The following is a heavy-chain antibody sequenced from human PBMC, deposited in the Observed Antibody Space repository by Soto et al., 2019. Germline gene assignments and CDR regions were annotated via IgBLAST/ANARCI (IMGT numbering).Heavy chain of an antibody. V-gene: IGHV1-69*01. CDR3: ARGKRDGYNMEMAYYYYGMDV. D-gene: IGHD5-12*01. J-gene: IGHJ6*02. CDR1: GGTFSSYA. CDR2: IIPIFGTA. Sequence: VKVSCKASGGTFSSYAISWVRQAPGQGLEWMGGIIPIFGTANYAQKFQGRVTITADESTSTAYMELSSLRSEDTAVYYCARGKRDGYNMEMAYYYYGMDVWGQGTTVTVSS.